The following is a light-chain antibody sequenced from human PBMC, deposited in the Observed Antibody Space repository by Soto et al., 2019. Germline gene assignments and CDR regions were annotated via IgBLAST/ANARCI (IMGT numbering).Light chain of an antibody. J-gene: IGKJ1*01. Sequence: DIQMTQSPSTLSGSVGDRVTIACRASQTISGWLAWYQQKPGKAPKLLIYQASTLHSGVSSRFSGTGSGTEFTLTISSLQPDDFATYYCQQYNTNWTFGQGTKVDIK. V-gene: IGKV1-5*03. CDR3: QQYNTNWT. CDR1: QTISGW. CDR2: QAS.